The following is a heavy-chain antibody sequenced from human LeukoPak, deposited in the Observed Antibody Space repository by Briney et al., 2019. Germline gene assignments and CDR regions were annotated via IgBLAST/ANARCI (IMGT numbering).Heavy chain of an antibody. V-gene: IGHV4-38-2*02. D-gene: IGHD2-2*01. CDR1: GYSISSGYY. Sequence: SETLSLTCTVSGYSISSGYYWGWIRQPPGKGLEWIGSIYHSGSTYYNPSLKSRVTISVDTSKYQFSLKLSSVTAADTAVYYCARRGDIVVVPAYNFDYWGQGTLVTVSS. CDR3: ARRGDIVVVPAYNFDY. CDR2: IYHSGST. J-gene: IGHJ4*02.